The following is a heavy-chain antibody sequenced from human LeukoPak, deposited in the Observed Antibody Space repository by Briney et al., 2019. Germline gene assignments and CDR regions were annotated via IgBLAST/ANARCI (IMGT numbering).Heavy chain of an antibody. CDR1: GFTFSSYG. CDR2: IRYDGSNK. Sequence: GGSLRLSCAASGFTFSSYGMHWVRQAPGKGLEWVAFIRYDGSNKYYADSVKGRFTISRDNSKNTLYLQMNSLRAEDTAVYYCAKDRYSYCSSTSCYTDYWGQGTLVTVSS. D-gene: IGHD2-2*02. J-gene: IGHJ4*02. CDR3: AKDRYSYCSSTSCYTDY. V-gene: IGHV3-30*02.